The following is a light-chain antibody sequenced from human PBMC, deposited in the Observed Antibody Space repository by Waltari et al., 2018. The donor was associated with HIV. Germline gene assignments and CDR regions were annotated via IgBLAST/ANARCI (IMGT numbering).Light chain of an antibody. Sequence: QLVLTQSPSASASLGASVKLTCTLTSGHSNYAIAWHQQQPEKGPRYLMNLNSDGSHNKGDGIPERFSGSSSGAERYLTISSLQSEDEADYYCQTWGTGTWVFGGGTKLTVL. V-gene: IGLV4-69*01. CDR2: LNSDGSH. CDR3: QTWGTGTWV. J-gene: IGLJ3*02. CDR1: SGHSNYA.